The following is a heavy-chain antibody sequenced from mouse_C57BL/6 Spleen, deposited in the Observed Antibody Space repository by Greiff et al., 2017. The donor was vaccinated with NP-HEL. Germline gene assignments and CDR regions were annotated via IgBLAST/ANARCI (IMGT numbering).Heavy chain of an antibody. V-gene: IGHV1-80*01. CDR3: ARRYYDYGDYFDY. CDR2: IYPGDGDT. CDR1: GYAFSSYW. J-gene: IGHJ2*01. D-gene: IGHD2-4*01. Sequence: VQLQQSGAELVKPGASVKISCKASGYAFSSYWMNWVKQRPGKGLEWIGQIYPGDGDTNYNGKFKGKATLTADKSSSTAYMQLSSLTSEDSAVYFCARRYYDYGDYFDYWGQGTALTVSS.